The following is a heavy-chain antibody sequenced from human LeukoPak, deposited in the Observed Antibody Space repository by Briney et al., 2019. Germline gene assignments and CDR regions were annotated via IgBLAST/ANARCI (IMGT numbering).Heavy chain of an antibody. V-gene: IGHV4-4*02. CDR1: VGSISSGNW. Sequence: SETLSLTCAVSVGSISSGNWWSWVRQSPGKGLDWIGEVYHNGTPNYNPSLKSLVTISADTLKNHFSLKLTSVTAADTAVYYCATAPILWGEAGEQYKYGMDVWGQGTTVIVSS. CDR3: ATAPILWGEAGEQYKYGMDV. J-gene: IGHJ6*02. D-gene: IGHD2-21*01. CDR2: VYHNGTP.